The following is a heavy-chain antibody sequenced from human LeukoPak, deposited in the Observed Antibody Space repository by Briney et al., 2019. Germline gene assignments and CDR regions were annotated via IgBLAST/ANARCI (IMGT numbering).Heavy chain of an antibody. V-gene: IGHV3-7*01. Sequence: GGSLRLSCAASGFTISSYAMTWVRQAPGKGLEWVANIKQDGSEKYYVDSVKGRFTISRDNAKNSLYLQMNSLRAEDTAVYYCARDSSPQQQLVTASSLDYWGQGTLVTVSS. D-gene: IGHD6-13*01. CDR3: ARDSSPQQQLVTASSLDY. CDR1: GFTISSYA. CDR2: IKQDGSEK. J-gene: IGHJ4*02.